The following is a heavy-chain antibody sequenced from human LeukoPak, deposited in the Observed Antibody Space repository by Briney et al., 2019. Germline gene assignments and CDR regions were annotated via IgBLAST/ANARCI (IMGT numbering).Heavy chain of an antibody. V-gene: IGHV1-18*01. CDR1: GYTFTSYG. D-gene: IGHD3-22*01. Sequence: ASVKVPCKASGYTFTSYGILWVRQAPGQGLEWMGWISAYNGNTKYAQKLQGRVTMTTDTSTSTAYMELRSLRSDDTAVYYCARGFPPRRQYDSSGYYSYYFDYWGQGTLVTVSS. J-gene: IGHJ4*02. CDR3: ARGFPPRRQYDSSGYYSYYFDY. CDR2: ISAYNGNT.